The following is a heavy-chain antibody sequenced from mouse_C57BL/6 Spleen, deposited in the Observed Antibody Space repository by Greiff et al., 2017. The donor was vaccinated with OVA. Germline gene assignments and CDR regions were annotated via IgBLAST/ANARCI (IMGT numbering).Heavy chain of an antibody. Sequence: VQLQQSGAELVKPGASVKISCKASGYAFSSYWMNWVKQRPGKGLEWIGQIYPGDGDTNYNGKFKGKATLTADKSSSTAYMQLSSLTTEDSAVDFCAREGLQGAMDYWGQGTSVTVSS. J-gene: IGHJ4*01. D-gene: IGHD2-13*01. CDR2: IYPGDGDT. V-gene: IGHV1-80*01. CDR3: AREGLQGAMDY. CDR1: GYAFSSYW.